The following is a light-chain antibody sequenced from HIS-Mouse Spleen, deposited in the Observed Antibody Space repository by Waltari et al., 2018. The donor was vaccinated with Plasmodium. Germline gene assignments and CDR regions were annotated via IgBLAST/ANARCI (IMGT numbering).Light chain of an antibody. V-gene: IGLV2-23*03. CDR2: EGS. CDR3: CSYAGSSTFV. Sequence: QSALTQPASVSGSPGQSITISCTGTSSDVGSYNLVSRYQQHPGKAPNLMIYEGSKRPSGVSNRFSGSKSGNTASLTISGLQAEDEADYYCCSYAGSSTFVFGGGTKLTVL. CDR1: SSDVGSYNL. J-gene: IGLJ3*02.